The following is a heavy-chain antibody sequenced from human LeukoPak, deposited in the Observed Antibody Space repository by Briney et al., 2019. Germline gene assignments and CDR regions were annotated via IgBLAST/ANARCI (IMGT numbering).Heavy chain of an antibody. CDR3: ARVGEYYDSSGLDY. J-gene: IGHJ4*02. CDR1: GGSFSGYS. D-gene: IGHD3-22*01. V-gene: IGHV4-34*01. CDR2: INHSGST. Sequence: SETLSLTCAVYGGSFSGYSWSWIRQPPGKGLEWIGEINHSGSTNYKPSLESRVTISVDTSKNLFSLKLTSVTAADTAVYYCARVGEYYDSSGLDYWGQGTLVTVSS.